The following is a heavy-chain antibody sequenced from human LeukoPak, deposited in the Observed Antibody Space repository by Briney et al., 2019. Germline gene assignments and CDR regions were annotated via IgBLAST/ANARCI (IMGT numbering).Heavy chain of an antibody. D-gene: IGHD7-27*01. CDR1: GGSISSGGYY. CDR3: ARTTKLTAFDY. V-gene: IGHV4-31*03. CDR2: IYYSGST. J-gene: IGHJ4*02. Sequence: SQTMSLTCTVSGGSISSGGYYWSWIRQHPGKGLEWIGYIYYSGSTYYNPSLKSRVTISVDTSKNQFSLKLSSVTAADTAVYYCARTTKLTAFDYWGQGTLVTVSS.